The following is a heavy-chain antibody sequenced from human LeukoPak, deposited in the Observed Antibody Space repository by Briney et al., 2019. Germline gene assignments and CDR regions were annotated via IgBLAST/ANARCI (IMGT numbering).Heavy chain of an antibody. J-gene: IGHJ4*02. Sequence: GGSLRLSCAASGFTFSSYGMHWVRQAPGKGLEWVAFIRYDGSNKYYADSVKGRFTISRDNSKNTLYLQMNSLRAEDTAVYYCARDYRRDGYNWGPYFDYWGQGTLVTVSS. CDR1: GFTFSSYG. CDR2: IRYDGSNK. V-gene: IGHV3-30*02. D-gene: IGHD5-24*01. CDR3: ARDYRRDGYNWGPYFDY.